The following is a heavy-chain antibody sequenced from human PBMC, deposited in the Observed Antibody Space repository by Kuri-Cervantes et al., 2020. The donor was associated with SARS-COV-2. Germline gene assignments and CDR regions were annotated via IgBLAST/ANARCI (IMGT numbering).Heavy chain of an antibody. CDR2: IIPIFDSP. Sequence: SVKVSCKASGGLFSSYAISWVRQAPGQGLEWMGGIIPIFDSPDFAQKFQGRATITADKSTSTAYMDLSSLRSEDTAVYYCARGGYSYGYDRNYYYYGMDVWGQGTTVTFSS. J-gene: IGHJ6*02. CDR3: ARGGYSYGYDRNYYYYGMDV. CDR1: GGLFSSYA. V-gene: IGHV1-69*06. D-gene: IGHD5-18*01.